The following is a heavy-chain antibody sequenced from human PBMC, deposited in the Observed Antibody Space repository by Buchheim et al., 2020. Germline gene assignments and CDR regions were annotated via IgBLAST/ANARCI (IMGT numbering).Heavy chain of an antibody. Sequence: EVQLLESGGGLVQPGGSLRLSCAASGFTFSSYAMSWVRQAPGKGLEWVSAISGSGGSTYYADSVKGRFTISRDNSKNTLYLQMNSLRGEDTAVYYCAKAQGGRDTAMVRKFDYWGQGTL. CDR2: ISGSGGST. CDR1: GFTFSSYA. D-gene: IGHD5-18*01. CDR3: AKAQGGRDTAMVRKFDY. V-gene: IGHV3-23*01. J-gene: IGHJ4*02.